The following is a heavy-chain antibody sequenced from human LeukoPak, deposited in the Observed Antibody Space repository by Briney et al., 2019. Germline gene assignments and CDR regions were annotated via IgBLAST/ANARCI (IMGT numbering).Heavy chain of an antibody. CDR3: TKTYHFDS. V-gene: IGHV3-23*01. Sequence: GGSLRLSCAASGFTFSSYAMSWVRQAPGKGLEWVSSISPSGGGTYYADSVKGRFTISRDNSKNTLCLQMNSLRAEDTAIYYCTKTYHFDSWSQGTLVTVSS. CDR1: GFTFSSYA. J-gene: IGHJ4*02. CDR2: ISPSGGGT.